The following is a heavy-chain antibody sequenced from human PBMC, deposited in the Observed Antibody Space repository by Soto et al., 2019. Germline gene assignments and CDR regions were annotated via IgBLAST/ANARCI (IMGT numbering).Heavy chain of an antibody. Sequence: GGSLRLSCAASGFTFISYAMSWVRQAPGKGLEWVSAISGSGGSTYYADSVKGRFTISRDNSKNTLYLQMNSLRAEDTAVYYCAKEAGGGTRMFTSSFDYWGEGTLVTVSS. CDR2: ISGSGGST. D-gene: IGHD1-1*01. CDR1: GFTFISYA. J-gene: IGHJ4*02. CDR3: AKEAGGGTRMFTSSFDY. V-gene: IGHV3-23*01.